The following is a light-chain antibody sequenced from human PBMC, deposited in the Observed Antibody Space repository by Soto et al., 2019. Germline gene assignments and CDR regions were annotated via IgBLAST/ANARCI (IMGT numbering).Light chain of an antibody. Sequence: DIVLTQSPAPLSLSPGERATLSCRTSQTIRGLLNWYQQRPGQAPRLIIYDTSNRATDIPARFSGSGSGTDFTLTITRLEPEDVAVYYCQQYGSSPRTLGQGTRLEIK. CDR1: QTIRGL. V-gene: IGKV3-20*01. CDR2: DTS. CDR3: QQYGSSPRT. J-gene: IGKJ5*01.